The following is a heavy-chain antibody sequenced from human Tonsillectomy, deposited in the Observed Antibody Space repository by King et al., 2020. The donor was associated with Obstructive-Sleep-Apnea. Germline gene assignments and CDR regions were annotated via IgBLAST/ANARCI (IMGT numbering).Heavy chain of an antibody. V-gene: IGHV1-69*01. CDR1: GGIFRSYG. CDR3: ARARVESPDFYDSSDSYRNLQF. Sequence: VQLVESASEVRKPGSSVKVSCKASGGIFRSYGISWVRQAPGQGLEWMGGIIPAFGSALYSQKFHGRVTITADESTSTAYMDLSSLRDEDTAVYYCARARVESPDFYDSSDSYRNLQFWGQGTLVIVSS. CDR2: IIPAFGSA. D-gene: IGHD3-22*01. J-gene: IGHJ1*01.